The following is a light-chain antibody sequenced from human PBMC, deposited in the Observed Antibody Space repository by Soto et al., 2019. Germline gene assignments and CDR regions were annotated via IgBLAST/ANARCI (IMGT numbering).Light chain of an antibody. CDR1: RSVLYNSNNKNY. J-gene: IGKJ3*01. Sequence: DIVMTQSPDSLAVSLGEGAAINCKSSRSVLYNSNNKNYLAWYQQKPGQPPKLLIYWASTRESGVPDRFSGSGSVTDFTLTISSLQAEDVEVYYCQQYYNTPFTFGPGTKVDIK. V-gene: IGKV4-1*01. CDR3: QQYYNTPFT. CDR2: WAS.